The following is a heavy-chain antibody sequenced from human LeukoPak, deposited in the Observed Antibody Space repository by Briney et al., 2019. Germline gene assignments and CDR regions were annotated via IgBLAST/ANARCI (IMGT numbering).Heavy chain of an antibody. CDR1: GFTFSSYA. CDR2: ISGSGGST. Sequence: GGSLRLSCAASGFTFSSYAMSWVRQAPGKGLEWVSAISGSGGSTYYADSVKGRFTISRDNAKNSLYLQMNSLRAEDTAVYYCARVGGVVVTAIDYWGQGTLVTVSS. J-gene: IGHJ4*02. D-gene: IGHD2-21*02. CDR3: ARVGGVVVTAIDY. V-gene: IGHV3-23*01.